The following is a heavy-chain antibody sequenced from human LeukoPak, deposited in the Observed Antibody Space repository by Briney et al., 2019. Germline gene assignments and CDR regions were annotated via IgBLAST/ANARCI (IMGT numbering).Heavy chain of an antibody. Sequence: ASVKVSCKASGYTFTSYDINWARQATGQGLEWMGWMNPNSGNTGYAQKFQGRVTITRNTSISTAYMELSSLRSEDTAVYYCARESVYGGADYWGQGTLVTVSS. CDR1: GYTFTSYD. D-gene: IGHD5/OR15-5a*01. V-gene: IGHV1-8*03. CDR2: MNPNSGNT. CDR3: ARESVYGGADY. J-gene: IGHJ4*02.